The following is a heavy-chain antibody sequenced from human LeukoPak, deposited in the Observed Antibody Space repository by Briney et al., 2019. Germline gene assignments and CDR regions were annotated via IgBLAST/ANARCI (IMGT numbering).Heavy chain of an antibody. CDR2: ISGSGGST. J-gene: IGHJ4*02. D-gene: IGHD6-19*01. V-gene: IGHV3-23*01. Sequence: PGGSLRLSCAASGFTFSSYAMSWVRQAPGKGLEWVSAISGSGGSTYYADPVKGRFTISRDNSKNTLYLQMNSLRAEDTAVYYCASRGRPGRWLVPINYWGQGTLVTVSS. CDR1: GFTFSSYA. CDR3: ASRGRPGRWLVPINY.